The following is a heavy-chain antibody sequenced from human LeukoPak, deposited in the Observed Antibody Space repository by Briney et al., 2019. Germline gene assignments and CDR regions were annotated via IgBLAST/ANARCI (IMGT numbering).Heavy chain of an antibody. CDR1: GFVFSDYS. V-gene: IGHV3-21*01. D-gene: IGHD3-22*01. Sequence: PGGSLRLSCAASGFVFSDYSFNWVRQAPGKGLEWVASINTVSSYIYYADSVRGRFTVSRDNAKNSVLLQMNSLRAEDMAMYYCVRLRRNRDRSGYFYYYDNWGQGTLVTVSS. J-gene: IGHJ4*02. CDR2: INTVSSYI. CDR3: VRLRRNRDRSGYFYYYDN.